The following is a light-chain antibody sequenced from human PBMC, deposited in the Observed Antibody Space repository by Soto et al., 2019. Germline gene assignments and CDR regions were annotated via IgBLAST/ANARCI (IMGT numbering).Light chain of an antibody. CDR1: SSNIGNNY. CDR2: DNN. V-gene: IGLV1-51*01. J-gene: IGLJ2*01. CDR3: GTWDSSLRAGV. Sequence: QSVLTQPPSVSAAPGQKVTISCSGSSSNIGNNYVSWYQQLPGTAPKLLIYDNNKRPSGIPDRFSGSKSGTSATLGITGLQTGDEADYSCGTWDSSLRAGVFGGGTKLTVL.